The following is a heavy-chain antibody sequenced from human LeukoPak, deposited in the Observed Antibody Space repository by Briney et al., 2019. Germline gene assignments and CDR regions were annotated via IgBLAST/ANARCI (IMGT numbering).Heavy chain of an antibody. CDR1: GGSISSSGYY. V-gene: IGHV4-39*02. Sequence: SETLSLTCTVSGGSISSSGYYWGWIRQPPGKGLKWIGSFYYSGSTYYNASLKSRVTISVVTSKNQFSLKLSSVTAADTAVYYCARGDSSWNAFDIWGQGTMLTVSS. CDR2: FYYSGST. J-gene: IGHJ3*02. D-gene: IGHD6-13*01. CDR3: ARGDSSWNAFDI.